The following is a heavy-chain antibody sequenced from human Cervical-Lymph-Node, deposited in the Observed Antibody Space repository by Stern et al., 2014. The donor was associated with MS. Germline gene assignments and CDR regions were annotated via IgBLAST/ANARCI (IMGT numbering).Heavy chain of an antibody. Sequence: EVQLLESGGGLIQPGGSLRLSCAASGFTVSSNYMSWVRQAPGKGLEWVSVIYSGGSTYYADSVKGRFTISRDNSKNTLYLQMNSLRAEDTAVYYCARAPFQYYYDSSGYLSYYYGMDVWGQGTTVTVSS. CDR2: IYSGGST. CDR1: GFTVSSNY. J-gene: IGHJ6*02. D-gene: IGHD3-22*01. CDR3: ARAPFQYYYDSSGYLSYYYGMDV. V-gene: IGHV3-53*01.